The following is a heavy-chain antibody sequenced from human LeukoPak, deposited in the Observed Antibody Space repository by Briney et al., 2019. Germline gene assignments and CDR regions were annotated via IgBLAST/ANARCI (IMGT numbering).Heavy chain of an antibody. CDR1: GFTFSNYW. Sequence: GGSLRLSCAASGFTFSNYWMHWVRQAPGMGLVWVSSIRFDGGDTAYADSAKGRFTISRDNAKNTMFLQMNNLRAEDTAVYYCAKEIVGFDVWGQGTLVTVSS. J-gene: IGHJ3*01. V-gene: IGHV3-74*01. D-gene: IGHD2-15*01. CDR2: IRFDGGDT. CDR3: AKEIVGFDV.